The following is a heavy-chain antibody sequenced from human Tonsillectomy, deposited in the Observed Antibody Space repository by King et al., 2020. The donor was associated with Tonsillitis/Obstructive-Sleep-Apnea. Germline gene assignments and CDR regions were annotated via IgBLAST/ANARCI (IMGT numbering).Heavy chain of an antibody. J-gene: IGHJ4*02. V-gene: IGHV3-74*02. CDR3: ARAIFGVVLDF. CDR2: INPVGSST. Sequence: VQLVQSGGGLVQPGGSLRLSCAASGFTFSSYWMHWVRQAPGKGLGCVSRINPVGSSTAYPDSVQVRFNISRDNAKKQLDFQINNLRAKDTAVYYCARAIFGVVLDFWGQETLVTVSS. CDR1: GFTFSSYW. D-gene: IGHD3-3*01.